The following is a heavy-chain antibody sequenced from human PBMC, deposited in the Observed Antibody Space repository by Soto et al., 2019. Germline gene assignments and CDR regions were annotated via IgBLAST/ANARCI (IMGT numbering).Heavy chain of an antibody. CDR3: ARLGCSSTSCDKYYDILTGWFAPWYFDL. D-gene: IGHD3-9*01. V-gene: IGHV4-39*02. Sequence: QLQLQESGPGLVKPSETLSLTCTVSGGSISSSSYYWGWIRQPPGKGLEWIGSIYYSGSTYYNPSLKSRVSLSVATSRSHSSLKVSSETAADTAVYYWARLGCSSTSCDKYYDILTGWFAPWYFDLWGRGTLVTVSS. CDR1: GGSISSSSYY. J-gene: IGHJ2*01. CDR2: IYYSGST.